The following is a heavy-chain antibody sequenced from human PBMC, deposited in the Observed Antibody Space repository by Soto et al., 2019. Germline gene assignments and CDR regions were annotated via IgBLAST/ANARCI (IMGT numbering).Heavy chain of an antibody. CDR1: GYSFSTYG. V-gene: IGHV1-18*01. CDR3: ARDLFGEDGAGYFDY. D-gene: IGHD3-10*01. Sequence: QVHLVQSGVEVKKPGASVKVSCKASGYSFSTYGISWVRQAPGQGLEWMGRISGLNGNTTYAQNLQGRVTLTTDTSTSTAYMELRRLGFDDTAMYYCARDLFGEDGAGYFDYWGQGTLVTVSS. CDR2: ISGLNGNT. J-gene: IGHJ4*02.